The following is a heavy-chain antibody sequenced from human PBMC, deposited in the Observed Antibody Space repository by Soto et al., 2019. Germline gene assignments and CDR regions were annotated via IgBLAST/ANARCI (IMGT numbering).Heavy chain of an antibody. J-gene: IGHJ6*02. D-gene: IGHD3-22*01. Sequence: PGGSLRLSCAASGFTFSSYAMHWVRQAPGKGLEWVAVISYDGSNKYYADSVKGRFTISRDNSKNTLYLQMNSLRAEDTAVYYCARQGRVTYYYDSSCYQPYGMDVCGPGSTVTVS. CDR2: ISYDGSNK. CDR1: GFTFSSYA. CDR3: ARQGRVTYYYDSSCYQPYGMDV. V-gene: IGHV3-30-3*01.